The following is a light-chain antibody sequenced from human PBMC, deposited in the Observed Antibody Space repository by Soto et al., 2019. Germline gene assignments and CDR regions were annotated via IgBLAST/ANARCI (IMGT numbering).Light chain of an antibody. Sequence: DIQMKQSPSSVSASVGDRVTMTCRASQNIRFWLAWYQQKPGKAPKMLITGASSLQSGVPSRFSGSGSGTDFTLTIITLQPEDVATYYCQQAYSFPVSFGGGTKVEI. J-gene: IGKJ4*01. CDR1: QNIRFW. V-gene: IGKV1-12*01. CDR3: QQAYSFPVS. CDR2: GAS.